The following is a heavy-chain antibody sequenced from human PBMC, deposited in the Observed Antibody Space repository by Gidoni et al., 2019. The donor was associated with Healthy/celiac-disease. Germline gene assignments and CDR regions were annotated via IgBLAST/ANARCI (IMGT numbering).Heavy chain of an antibody. J-gene: IGHJ4*02. V-gene: IGHV1-18*01. CDR3: ARGSFGYCSGGSCYSRYFDY. Sequence: QVQLVQSGAEVKKPGASVKVSCKASGYTFTSYGISWVRQAPGQGLEWMGWISAYNGNTTCAQKLQGRVTMTTDTSTSTAYMELRSLTSDDTAVYYCARGSFGYCSGGSCYSRYFDYWGQGTLVTVSS. CDR2: ISAYNGNT. D-gene: IGHD2-15*01. CDR1: GYTFTSYG.